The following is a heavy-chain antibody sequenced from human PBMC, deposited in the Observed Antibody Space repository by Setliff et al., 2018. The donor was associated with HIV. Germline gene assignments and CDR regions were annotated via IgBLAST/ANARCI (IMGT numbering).Heavy chain of an antibody. V-gene: IGHV1-69*05. Sequence: SVKVSCKASGGTFSSYAISWVRQAPGQGLEWMGGIIPIFGTANYAQKFQGRVTITTDESTSTAYMELSSLRSEDTAVYYCAREGDCSGGSCYYYYGMYVWGQGTTVTVSS. CDR1: GGTFSSYA. CDR3: AREGDCSGGSCYYYYGMYV. J-gene: IGHJ6*02. D-gene: IGHD2-15*01. CDR2: IIPIFGTA.